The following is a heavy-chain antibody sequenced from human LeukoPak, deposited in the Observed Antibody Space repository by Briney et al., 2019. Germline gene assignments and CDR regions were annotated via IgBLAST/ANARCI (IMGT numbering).Heavy chain of an antibody. J-gene: IGHJ6*03. CDR1: GYSISSGYY. CDR3: ARSPGSAEYRHYYYMDV. V-gene: IGHV4-61*01. D-gene: IGHD2-15*01. CDR2: IYYSDST. Sequence: SETLSLTCTVSGYSISSGYYWGWIRQPPGKGLECIGYIYYSDSTNYNPSLKSRVTVSVDTSKNQFSLKLSSVTAADTAVYYCARSPGSAEYRHYYYMDVWGKGTTVTVSS.